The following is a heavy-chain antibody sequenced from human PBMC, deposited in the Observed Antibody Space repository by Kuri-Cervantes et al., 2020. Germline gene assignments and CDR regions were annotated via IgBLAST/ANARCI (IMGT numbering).Heavy chain of an antibody. D-gene: IGHD3-9*01. CDR2: INPNSGGT. Sequence: TCKASGYTFTGYYIHWVRQAPGQGLEWMGWINPNSGGTNYAQKFQGRVTMTRDTSISTAYMELSRLRSDDTAVYYCARDTEDSLRYFDWLSTYYYYGMDVWAKGPRSPSP. J-gene: IGHJ6*02. CDR1: GYTFTGYY. CDR3: ARDTEDSLRYFDWLSTYYYYGMDV. V-gene: IGHV1-2*02.